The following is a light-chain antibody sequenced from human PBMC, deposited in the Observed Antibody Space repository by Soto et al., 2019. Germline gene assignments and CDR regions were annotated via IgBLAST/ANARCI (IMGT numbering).Light chain of an antibody. CDR2: GVF. CDR3: QQYAYSPRT. Sequence: IVLTQSPGTLSLSPGERATLSCRASQSLTNTFLNWYQHKPGQAPRLLIYGVFSRATGIPDRFSGTGSGTDFTLTISRLELEDSAVYFCQQYAYSPRTFGQGNKV. J-gene: IGKJ1*01. CDR1: QSLTNTF. V-gene: IGKV3-20*01.